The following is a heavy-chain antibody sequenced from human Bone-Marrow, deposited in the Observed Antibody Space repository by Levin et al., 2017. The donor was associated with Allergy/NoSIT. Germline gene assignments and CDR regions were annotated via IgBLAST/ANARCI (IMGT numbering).Heavy chain of an antibody. V-gene: IGHV3-7*03. J-gene: IGHJ4*02. CDR2: IQLEGSEK. CDR1: GFTFSSYW. D-gene: IGHD6-13*01. CDR3: AAYSSSWDGGDY. Sequence: PGGSLRLSCEASGFTFSSYWMSWVRQTPGKGLEWVANIQLEGSEKYYVDSVKGRFTISRDNAKNSVYLQMNSLRAEDTAVYYCAAYSSSWDGGDYWGQGTQVTVSS.